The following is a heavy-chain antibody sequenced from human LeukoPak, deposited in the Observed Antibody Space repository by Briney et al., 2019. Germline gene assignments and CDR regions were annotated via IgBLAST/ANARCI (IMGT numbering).Heavy chain of an antibody. CDR3: ARVAGGRYCSSTSCYMRGWFDP. CDR1: GYTFTNFG. D-gene: IGHD2-2*02. CDR2: IIPIFGKA. Sequence: ASVKVSCKASGYTFTNFGISWVRQAPGQGLEWMGGIIPIFGKANYAQKFQGRVTITADESTSTAYMELSSLRSEDTAVYYCARVAGGRYCSSTSCYMRGWFDPWGQGTLVTVSS. V-gene: IGHV1-69*13. J-gene: IGHJ5*02.